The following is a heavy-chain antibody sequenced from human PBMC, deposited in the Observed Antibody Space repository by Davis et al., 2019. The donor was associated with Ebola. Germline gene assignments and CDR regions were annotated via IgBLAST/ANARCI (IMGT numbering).Heavy chain of an antibody. Sequence: LRLSCTVSGGSISSYYWSWIRQHPGKGLEWIGYIYYSGSTYYNPSLKSRVTISVDTSKNQFSLKLSSVTAADTAVYYCARVVRYYYYYMDVWGKGTTVTVSS. D-gene: IGHD2-2*01. CDR3: ARVVRYYYYYMDV. J-gene: IGHJ6*03. V-gene: IGHV4-31*03. CDR1: GGSISSYY. CDR2: IYYSGST.